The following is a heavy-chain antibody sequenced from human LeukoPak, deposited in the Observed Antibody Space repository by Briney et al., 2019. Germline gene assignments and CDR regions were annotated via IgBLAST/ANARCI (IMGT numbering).Heavy chain of an antibody. CDR3: ARYTGTRAFDI. CDR1: GGSISNYY. V-gene: IGHV4-4*09. J-gene: IGHJ3*02. CDR2: ILSSGST. Sequence: SETLSLTCTVSGGSISNYYWNWIRQSPGKGLEWIGYILSSGSTHHNPSLTSRISLSVDTSKNQFSLKLSSVTAADTAAYYCARYTGTRAFDIWGQGTMVTVSS. D-gene: IGHD1-26*01.